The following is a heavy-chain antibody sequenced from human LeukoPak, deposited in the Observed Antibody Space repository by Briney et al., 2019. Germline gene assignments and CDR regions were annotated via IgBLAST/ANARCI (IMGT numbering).Heavy chain of an antibody. V-gene: IGHV4-61*09. J-gene: IGHJ4*02. Sequence: SQTLSLTCTVSGGSISSGFYDWYWIRQPAGKGLEWIGHIYTSKSMNYNPSLKSRVTISVDTSKDQFSLKLTSVTAADTAVYYCTKGRGIWGQGTLVTVSS. CDR3: TKGRGI. D-gene: IGHD3-10*01. CDR1: GGSISSGFYD. CDR2: IYTSKSM.